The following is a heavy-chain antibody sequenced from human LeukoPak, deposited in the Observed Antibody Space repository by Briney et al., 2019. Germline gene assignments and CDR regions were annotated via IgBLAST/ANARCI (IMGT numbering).Heavy chain of an antibody. CDR2: IYLRGNT. Sequence: SSGTLSLTCAISGGSISSSTWWTWVRQPPGEGLEWVGEIYLRGNTNYNPSLESRVTISVDESKTQLSLRLESVTAADTAVYYCARGTITTVTDSWGPGTLVTVSS. D-gene: IGHD4-17*01. CDR3: ARGTITTVTDS. J-gene: IGHJ4*02. V-gene: IGHV4-4*02. CDR1: GGSISSSTW.